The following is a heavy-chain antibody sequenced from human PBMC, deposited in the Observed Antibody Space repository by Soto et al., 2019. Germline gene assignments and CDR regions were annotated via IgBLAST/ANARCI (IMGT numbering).Heavy chain of an antibody. D-gene: IGHD2-15*01. Sequence: QEQLVQSGSEVKKPGASVKVSCKTSGYTFTDYDINWLRQATGQRLEWIGCMNPNSGETGHAQKFQGRVTMTRSASLSTAYLELSSLSSEDTGDYYCARVAVPARPRWYNWFHPWGQGTLVAVSS. J-gene: IGHJ5*02. V-gene: IGHV1-8*01. CDR3: ARVAVPARPRWYNWFHP. CDR2: MNPNSGET. CDR1: GYTFTDYD.